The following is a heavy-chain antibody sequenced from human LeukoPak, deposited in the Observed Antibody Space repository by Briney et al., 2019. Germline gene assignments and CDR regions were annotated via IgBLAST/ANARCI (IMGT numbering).Heavy chain of an antibody. V-gene: IGHV3-23*01. J-gene: IGHJ4*02. Sequence: GGSLRLSCAASGFTFSSYAMNWVRQAPGKGLEWVSAISGSGGGTYYADSVKGRFTISRDNSKNTLYLQMNSLRAEDTAVYYCAKDAASAMVSMYDYWGLGTLVTVSS. CDR3: AKDAASAMVSMYDY. CDR1: GFTFSSYA. CDR2: ISGSGGGT. D-gene: IGHD5-18*01.